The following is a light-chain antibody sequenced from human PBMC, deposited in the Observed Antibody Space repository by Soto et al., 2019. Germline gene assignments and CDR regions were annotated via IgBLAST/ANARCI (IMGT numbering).Light chain of an antibody. CDR1: QSVNNY. CDR3: HQRSNWPLT. CDR2: DAS. V-gene: IGKV3-11*01. J-gene: IGKJ4*01. Sequence: EIVLTQSPATLSLSPGERDTLSCRASQSVNNYLAWYQQKPGQAPRLLIYDASSRATDIPARFSGSGSGTDFTLTISSLEPEDFATYYCHQRSNWPLTFGGGTKVDIK.